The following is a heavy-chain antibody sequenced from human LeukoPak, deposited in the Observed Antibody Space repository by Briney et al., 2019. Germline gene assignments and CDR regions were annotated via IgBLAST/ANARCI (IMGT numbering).Heavy chain of an antibody. Sequence: GGSLRLSCAASAFTFSTYGMHWVRQAPGKGLEWVSVIYGGGSTYYADSVKGRFTISRDNSKNTLYLQMNSLRAEDTAVYYCARERGGYYSSFDYWGQGTLVTVSS. D-gene: IGHD3-22*01. V-gene: IGHV3-66*01. CDR1: AFTFSTYG. CDR2: IYGGGST. J-gene: IGHJ4*02. CDR3: ARERGGYYSSFDY.